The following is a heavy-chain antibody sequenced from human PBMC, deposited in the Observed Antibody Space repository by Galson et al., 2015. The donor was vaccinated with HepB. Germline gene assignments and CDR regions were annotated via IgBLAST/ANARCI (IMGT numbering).Heavy chain of an antibody. V-gene: IGHV3-48*01. CDR3: ARVGDADYGDHSHFDS. J-gene: IGHJ4*02. Sequence: SLRLSCAASGFTFSAYTMNWVRRAPGKGLESIAYISTNGATLYYADSVKGRFTVSRNNARNSLYLQMNRLSVEDTAIYYCARVGDADYGDHSHFDSWGQGTLVTVSS. CDR1: GFTFSAYT. CDR2: ISTNGATL. D-gene: IGHD4-17*01.